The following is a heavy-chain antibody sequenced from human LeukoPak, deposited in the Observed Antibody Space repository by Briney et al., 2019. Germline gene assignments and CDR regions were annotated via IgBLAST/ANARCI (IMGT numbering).Heavy chain of an antibody. D-gene: IGHD2-2*02. V-gene: IGHV1-2*02. CDR3: ARVYEGCCSSTSCYTYYYFDY. J-gene: IGHJ4*02. Sequence: ASVKVSCKASGYTFTGYYMHWVRQAPGQGLEWMGWINPNSGGTNYAQKFQGRVTMTRDTSISTAYMELSRLRSDDTAVYYCARVYEGCCSSTSCYTYYYFDYWGQGALVTVSS. CDR2: INPNSGGT. CDR1: GYTFTGYY.